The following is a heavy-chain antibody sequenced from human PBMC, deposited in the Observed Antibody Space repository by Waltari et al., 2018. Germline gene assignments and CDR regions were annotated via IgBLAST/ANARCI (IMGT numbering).Heavy chain of an antibody. V-gene: IGHV1-18*01. J-gene: IGHJ6*03. CDR1: GYPFTTYV. Sequence: QAHLVQSGAEVKKPGASVKVSCTASGYPFTTYVISWVRQAPGQGLEWLGRISVYNGDTKYQQKLQGRVTITTDISTSTAYMEVRSLRFDDTAVYYCARGHGYYNYMDVWGKGTTVTVSS. CDR3: ARGHGYYNYMDV. CDR2: ISVYNGDT.